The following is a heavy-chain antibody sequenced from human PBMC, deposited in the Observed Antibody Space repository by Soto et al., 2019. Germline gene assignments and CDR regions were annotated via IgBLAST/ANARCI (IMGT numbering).Heavy chain of an antibody. CDR1: GFTFSSYC. CDR2: IKQDGSEK. CDR3: ARELVVAATQEIDY. Sequence: EVQLVESGGGLVQPGGSLRLSCAASGFTFSSYCMSWVRQAPGKGLEWVANIKQDGSEKYYVDSVKGRFTISRDNAKNSLYLQMNSLRAEDTAVYYCARELVVAATQEIDYWGQGTLVTVSS. V-gene: IGHV3-7*01. J-gene: IGHJ4*02. D-gene: IGHD2-15*01.